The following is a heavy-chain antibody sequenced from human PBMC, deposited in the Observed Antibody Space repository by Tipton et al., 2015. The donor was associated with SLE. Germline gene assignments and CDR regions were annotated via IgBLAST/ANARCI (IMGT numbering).Heavy chain of an antibody. V-gene: IGHV4-39*07. J-gene: IGHJ4*02. D-gene: IGHD3-22*01. CDR2: IYYTGST. Sequence: TLSLTCTVSGGSISSTSYYWGWIRQPPGKGLEWVGGIYYTGSTYYNASLKSRATILVDTSKNQFSLKLSSVTAADTAVYYCACDSNASSEYYYFRGPDFRGQGTLVTVSS. CDR3: ACDSNASSEYYYFRGPDF. CDR1: GGSISSTSYY.